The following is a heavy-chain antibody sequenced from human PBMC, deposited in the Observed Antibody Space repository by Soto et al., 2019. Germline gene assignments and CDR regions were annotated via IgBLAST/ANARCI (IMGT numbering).Heavy chain of an antibody. D-gene: IGHD5-12*01. V-gene: IGHV4-59*01. CDR2: SYYSGST. J-gene: IGHJ4*02. CDR3: ARDRYGGYDD. Sequence: AETLSLTCTASGGSISSYYWSGIRQPPGKRLEWIGYSYYSGSTNYNPSLKSRVTISVDTSKNQSSLKLSSVTAADTAVCYCARDRYGGYDDWGQGTLVTVSS. CDR1: GGSISSYY.